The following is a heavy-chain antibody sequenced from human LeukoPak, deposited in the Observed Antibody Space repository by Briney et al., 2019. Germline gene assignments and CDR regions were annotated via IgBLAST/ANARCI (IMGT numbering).Heavy chain of an antibody. J-gene: IGHJ2*01. V-gene: IGHV4-4*07. CDR3: ARDFLTPGSRYFDL. CDR2: IYTSGST. CDR1: GGSISSYY. Sequence: KPSETLSLTCTVSGGSISSYYWSWLRQPAGKGLEWIGRIYTSGSTNYNPSLKSRVTMSVDTSKNQFSLKLSSVTAADTAVYYCARDFLTPGSRYFDLWGRGTLVTVSS.